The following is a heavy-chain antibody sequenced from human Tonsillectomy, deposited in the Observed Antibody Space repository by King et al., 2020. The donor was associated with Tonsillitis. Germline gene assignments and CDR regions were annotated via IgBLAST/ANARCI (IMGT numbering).Heavy chain of an antibody. V-gene: IGHV3-23*03. Sequence: VQLVESGGGLVQPGGSLRLSCAASGFTFSSYAMNWVRQAPGKGLEWVSVIYSGGVSTYYADSVKGRFTISRDNSKNTLYLQMNSLRAEDTAVYYCAKDLDRGFGELFSYCGMDVWGQGTTVTVSS. D-gene: IGHD3-10*01. CDR1: GFTFSSYA. CDR2: IYSGGVST. J-gene: IGHJ6*02. CDR3: AKDLDRGFGELFSYCGMDV.